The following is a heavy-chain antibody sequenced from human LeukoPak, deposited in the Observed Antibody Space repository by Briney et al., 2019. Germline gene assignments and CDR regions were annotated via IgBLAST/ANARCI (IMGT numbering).Heavy chain of an antibody. CDR3: ARGSPRSSTAMADFDY. D-gene: IGHD5-18*01. J-gene: IGHJ4*02. V-gene: IGHV1-2*02. CDR2: INPNSGDT. Sequence: GSSVKVSCKASGYTFTGYYMHWVRQAAGQGLEWMGWINPNSGDTNYAQKFQGRVTMTRDTSISTAYMELSRLRSDDTAVYYCARGSPRSSTAMADFDYWGQGTLVTVSS. CDR1: GYTFTGYY.